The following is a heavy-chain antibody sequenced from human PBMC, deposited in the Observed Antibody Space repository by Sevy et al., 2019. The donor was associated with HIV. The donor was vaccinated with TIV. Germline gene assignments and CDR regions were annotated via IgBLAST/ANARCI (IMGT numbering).Heavy chain of an antibody. CDR3: AKDGYKPSVGDENYYYHYMDV. V-gene: IGHV3-23*01. CDR1: GFTFSSYA. CDR2: ISGSGGST. D-gene: IGHD1-20*01. J-gene: IGHJ6*03. Sequence: EGSLRLSCAASGFTFSSYATSWVRQAPGKGLEWVSAISGSGGSTYYADSVKGRFTISRDNSKNTLYLQMNSLRAEDTAVYYCAKDGYKPSVGDENYYYHYMDVWGKGTTVTVSS.